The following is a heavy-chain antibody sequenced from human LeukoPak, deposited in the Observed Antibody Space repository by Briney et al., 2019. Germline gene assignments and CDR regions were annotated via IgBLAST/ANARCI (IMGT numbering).Heavy chain of an antibody. J-gene: IGHJ5*02. CDR2: INPNSGGT. D-gene: IGHD3-10*01. CDR3: ARDYGSGSYYNDNWFDP. Sequence: ASVKVSCKASGYTFTGYYMHWVRQAPGQGLEGMGWINPNSGGTNYAQKFQGRVTMTRDTSISTAYMELSRLRSDDTAVYYCARDYGSGSYYNDNWFDPWGQGTLVTVSS. V-gene: IGHV1-2*02. CDR1: GYTFTGYY.